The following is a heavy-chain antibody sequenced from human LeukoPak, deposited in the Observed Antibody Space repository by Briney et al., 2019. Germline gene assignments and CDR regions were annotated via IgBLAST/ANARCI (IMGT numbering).Heavy chain of an antibody. J-gene: IGHJ4*02. CDR2: IHYRGDT. CDR1: GGSISSHY. V-gene: IGHV4-59*11. D-gene: IGHD2-2*01. CDR3: ARSRGSTNPHYGLLFDY. Sequence: PSETLSLTCTVSGGSISSHYWSWIRQAPGKGLEWIGYIHYRGDTNYSPSLKSRGTISVDTSKTQFSLKLTSVTAADSAVYYCARSRGSTNPHYGLLFDYWGQGTPVTVSS.